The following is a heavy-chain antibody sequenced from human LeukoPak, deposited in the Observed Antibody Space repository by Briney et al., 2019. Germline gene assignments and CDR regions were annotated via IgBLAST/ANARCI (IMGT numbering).Heavy chain of an antibody. J-gene: IGHJ3*02. CDR1: GYTFTSYY. D-gene: IGHD1-26*01. V-gene: IGHV1-46*01. CDR2: FNPIGGSA. CDR3: VRGGSYYYDAFDI. Sequence: ASVKVSCKASGYTFTSYYMHWVRQAPGQGLEWMGIFNPIGGSANYAQNFQGRVSMTGDTSTSTVYMDLSSLISEDAAVYYCVRGGSYYYDAFDIWGRGTMVTVSS.